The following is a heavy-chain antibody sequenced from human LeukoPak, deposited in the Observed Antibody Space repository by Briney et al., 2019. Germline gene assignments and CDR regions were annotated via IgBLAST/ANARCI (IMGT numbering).Heavy chain of an antibody. J-gene: IGHJ4*02. CDR3: ATQNADSSGYYPTPPDDY. D-gene: IGHD3-22*01. CDR2: INPNSGGT. CDR1: GYTFTGYY. V-gene: IGHV1-2*02. Sequence: ASVKVSCKAPGYTFTGYYMHWVRQAPGQGLEWMGWINPNSGGTNYAQKFQGRVTMTRDTSISTAYMELSRLRSEDTAVYYCATQNADSSGYYPTPPDDYWGQGTLVTVSS.